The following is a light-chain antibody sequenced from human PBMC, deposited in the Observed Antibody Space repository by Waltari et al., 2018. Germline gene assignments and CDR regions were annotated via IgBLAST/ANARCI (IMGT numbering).Light chain of an antibody. Sequence: DVQMTQSPSSLSASVGDRVIITCRASQTIETYLNWYQQKPGFAPKLLIYSVSTLHSGVPSRFSGNRPGTDFPLTISSLQPEYFATYYCQQSYTTPPTFGGGTKIEV. CDR2: SVS. J-gene: IGKJ4*01. CDR3: QQSYTTPPT. CDR1: QTIETY. V-gene: IGKV1-39*01.